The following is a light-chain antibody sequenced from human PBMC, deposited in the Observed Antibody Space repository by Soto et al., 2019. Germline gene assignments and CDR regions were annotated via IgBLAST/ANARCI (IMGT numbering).Light chain of an antibody. Sequence: EIVLTQSPGTLSLSPGERATLSCRASQSVSSSYLAWYQQEPGQAARLLIYGASSRATGIPDRFSGSGSGTDFTLTISRLEPEDFAVYYCQQYSSWPLTFGGGTKVDI. V-gene: IGKV3-20*01. CDR2: GAS. J-gene: IGKJ4*01. CDR3: QQYSSWPLT. CDR1: QSVSSSY.